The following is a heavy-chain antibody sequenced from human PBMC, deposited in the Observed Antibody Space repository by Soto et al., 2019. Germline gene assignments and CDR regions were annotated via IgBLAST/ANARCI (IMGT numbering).Heavy chain of an antibody. CDR3: ARVRNSPTAMVTHFDY. D-gene: IGHD5-18*01. Sequence: SETLSLTCTVSGGSISSGGYYWSWIRQHPGKGLEWIGYIYYSGSTYYNPSLKSRVTISVDTSKNQFSLKLSSVTAADTAVYYCARVRNSPTAMVTHFDYWGRGTLVTVSS. CDR2: IYYSGST. V-gene: IGHV4-31*03. J-gene: IGHJ4*02. CDR1: GGSISSGGYY.